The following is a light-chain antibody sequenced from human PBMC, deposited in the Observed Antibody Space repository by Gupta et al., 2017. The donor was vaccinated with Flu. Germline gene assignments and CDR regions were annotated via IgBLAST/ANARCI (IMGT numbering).Light chain of an antibody. V-gene: IGLV2-14*01. CDR3: CAFANSGSWV. CDR1: SSDVGADYF. Sequence: SSDVGADYFVSWHQQHPGKPPKLVIYKVTNRASGVSDRFSGSRSGNTASLTISGLQAEDEADYYCCAFANSGSWVFGGGTKVTVL. J-gene: IGLJ3*02. CDR2: KVT.